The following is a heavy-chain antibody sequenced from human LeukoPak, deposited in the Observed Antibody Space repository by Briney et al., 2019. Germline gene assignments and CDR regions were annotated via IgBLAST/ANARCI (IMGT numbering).Heavy chain of an antibody. CDR3: ARRTYYYDSSGYSVDAFDI. CDR1: GGSISSSSYY. J-gene: IGHJ3*02. CDR2: IYYSGST. D-gene: IGHD3-22*01. V-gene: IGHV4-39*01. Sequence: SETLSLTCTVSGGSISSSSYYWGWIRQPPGKGLEWIGSIYYSGSTYYNPSLKSRVTISVDTSKNQFSLKLSSVTAADTAVCYCARRTYYYDSSGYSVDAFDIWGQGTMVTVSS.